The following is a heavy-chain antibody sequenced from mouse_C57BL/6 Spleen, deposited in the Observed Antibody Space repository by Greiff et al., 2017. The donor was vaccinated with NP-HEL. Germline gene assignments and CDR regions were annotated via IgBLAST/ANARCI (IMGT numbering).Heavy chain of an antibody. Sequence: EVMLVESGGGLVKPGGSLKLSCAASGFTFSDYGMHWVRQAPEKGLEWFAYISSGSSTIYYADTVKGRFTISRDNAKNTLFLQMPRLRSEDTAMYYCASYGYDYGYAMDYWGQGTTVTVSS. CDR3: ASYGYDYGYAMDY. J-gene: IGHJ4*01. D-gene: IGHD2-4*01. CDR1: GFTFSDYG. V-gene: IGHV5-17*01. CDR2: ISSGSSTI.